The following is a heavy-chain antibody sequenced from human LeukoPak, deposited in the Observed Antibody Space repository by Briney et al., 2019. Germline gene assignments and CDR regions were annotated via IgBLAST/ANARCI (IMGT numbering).Heavy chain of an antibody. CDR1: GFTFSSHS. D-gene: IGHD3-22*01. V-gene: IGHV3-48*01. J-gene: IGHJ4*02. Sequence: GGSLRLSCAASGFTFSSHSMNWVRQAPGKGLEWVSFISSSSSTIYYADSVKGRFTISRDNAKNSLYLQMNSLRAEDTAVYYCAKGAYYYEDWGQGTLVTVSS. CDR2: ISSSSSTI. CDR3: AKGAYYYED.